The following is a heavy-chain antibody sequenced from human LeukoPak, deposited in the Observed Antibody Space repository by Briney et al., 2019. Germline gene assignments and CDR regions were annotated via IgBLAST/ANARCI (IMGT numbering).Heavy chain of an antibody. CDR1: GFTFSSYD. CDR3: ARAGDIYIDYYFDY. Sequence: GGSLRRSFAASGFTFSSYDMHWVRQATGKGLEWVSAIGTAGDTYYPGSVKGRFTISRENAKNSLYLQMNSLRAGDTAVYYCARAGDIYIDYYFDYWGQVTLVTVSS. D-gene: IGHD2-15*01. CDR2: IGTAGDT. V-gene: IGHV3-13*04. J-gene: IGHJ4*02.